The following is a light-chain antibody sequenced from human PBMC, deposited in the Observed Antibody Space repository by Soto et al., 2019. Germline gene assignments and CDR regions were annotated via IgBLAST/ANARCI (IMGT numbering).Light chain of an antibody. J-gene: IGLJ1*01. Sequence: HSALTQPPSASGSPGQSVTISCTGTKNDIGVYDFVSWYQHHPGKAPRLIIYEVVQRPSGVPDRFSGSKSGNTASLTVSGLQAADEADYFCKSYAGSNTYAYGTGTKV. CDR1: KNDIGVYDF. CDR2: EVV. CDR3: KSYAGSNTYA. V-gene: IGLV2-8*01.